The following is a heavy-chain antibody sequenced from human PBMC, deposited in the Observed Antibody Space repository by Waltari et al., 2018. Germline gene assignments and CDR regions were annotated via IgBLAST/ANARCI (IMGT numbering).Heavy chain of an antibody. CDR1: GGSFSGYW. CDR3: ARHIRGYDAFDI. J-gene: IGHJ3*02. D-gene: IGHD3-3*01. Sequence: QVQLQQLGAGLLQPSETLSPTCAVYGGSFSGYWGSWIRQPPGKGLEWIGEISHSGRTNYNPSLKSRVTISVDTPKNQFSLKLSSVTAADTAVYYCARHIRGYDAFDIWGQGTMAIVSS. V-gene: IGHV4-34*02. CDR2: ISHSGRT.